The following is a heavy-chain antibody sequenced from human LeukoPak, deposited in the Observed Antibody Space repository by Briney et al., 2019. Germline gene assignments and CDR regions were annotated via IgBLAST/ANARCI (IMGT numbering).Heavy chain of an antibody. J-gene: IGHJ4*02. CDR1: RFTFNTYA. CDR2: ISGNGDIT. CDR3: AKDNLRYYDSSGPGDY. V-gene: IGHV3-23*01. D-gene: IGHD3-22*01. Sequence: PGGSLRLSCAASRFTFNTYAVNWVRQAPGKGLEWVSAISGNGDITYYADSVRGRFTISRDNSKNTLYLQMNSLRAEDTAVYYCAKDNLRYYDSSGPGDYWGQGTLVTVSS.